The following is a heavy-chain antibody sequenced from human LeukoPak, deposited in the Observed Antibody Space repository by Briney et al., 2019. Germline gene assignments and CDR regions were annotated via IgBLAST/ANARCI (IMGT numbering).Heavy chain of an antibody. CDR2: ISGSGGST. CDR1: GFTFSDYY. CDR3: AKDHLPGIVVADRDY. Sequence: GGSLRLSCAASGFTFSDYYMSWVRQAPGKGLEWVSAISGSGGSTYYADSVKGRFTISRDNSKNTLYLQMNSLRAEDTGVYYCAKDHLPGIVVADRDYWGQGTLVTVSS. D-gene: IGHD6-19*01. J-gene: IGHJ4*02. V-gene: IGHV3-23*01.